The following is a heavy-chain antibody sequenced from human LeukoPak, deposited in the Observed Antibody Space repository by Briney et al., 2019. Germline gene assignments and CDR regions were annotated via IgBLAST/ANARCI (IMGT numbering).Heavy chain of an antibody. D-gene: IGHD3-22*01. V-gene: IGHV1-18*01. CDR2: INAYNGNT. CDR3: ARVQMVGRITMTLVITWFDP. J-gene: IGHJ5*02. Sequence: ASVKVSCRASGYTFSNYGISWVRQAPGRGLEWMGGINAYNGNTNYAQKFQGRVTMTSDTSRSTAYMELRSLRSDDTAVYYCARVQMVGRITMTLVITWFDPWGQGTLVTVSS. CDR1: GYTFSNYG.